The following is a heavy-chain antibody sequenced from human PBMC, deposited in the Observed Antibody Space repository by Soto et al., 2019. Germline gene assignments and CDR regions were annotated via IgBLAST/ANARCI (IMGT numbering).Heavy chain of an antibody. CDR3: AIKILGFHPFDY. Sequence: EVQLSESGGGLVQPGGSLRLSCVTSGYTFNPYAMAWVRQAPGKGLEWVSSISGTGGNIDYADSVKGRFTISIDNSKNMLYLQMNSLRGEDTAVYYCAIKILGFHPFDYWGQGTLVTVSS. V-gene: IGHV3-23*01. CDR1: GYTFNPYA. D-gene: IGHD1-26*01. J-gene: IGHJ4*02. CDR2: ISGTGGNI.